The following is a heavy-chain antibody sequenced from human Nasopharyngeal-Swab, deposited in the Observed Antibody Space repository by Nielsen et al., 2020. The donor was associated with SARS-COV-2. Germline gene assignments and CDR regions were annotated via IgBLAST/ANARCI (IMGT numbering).Heavy chain of an antibody. J-gene: IGHJ6*02. CDR1: GYSISSSNYY. CDR3: TYSSSWYFYGMDV. V-gene: IGHV4-38-2*02. CDR2: IYHSGST. D-gene: IGHD6-13*01. Sequence: SETLSLTCTVSGYSISSSNYYWGWIRQPPGKGLEWIGSIYHSGSTYYNPSLKSRVTISVDTSKNQFSLKLSSVTAADTAVYYCTYSSSWYFYGMDVWGQGTTVTVSS.